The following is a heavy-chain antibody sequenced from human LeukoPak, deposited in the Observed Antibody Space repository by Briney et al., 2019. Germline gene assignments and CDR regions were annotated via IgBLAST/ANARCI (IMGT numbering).Heavy chain of an antibody. CDR1: GNSFTSYW. CDR3: ARQGSGYYCEDDAFDI. J-gene: IGHJ3*02. D-gene: IGHD3-22*01. V-gene: IGHV5-51*01. Sequence: GAALVISYTGSGNSFTSYWIGWVRQMPGEGVGWMWIIYSDDSDTRYSPSFQGQVTISADQSISTAYLQWSSLKASDTAMYYCARQGSGYYCEDDAFDIWGQGTMVTVSS. CDR2: IYSDDSDT.